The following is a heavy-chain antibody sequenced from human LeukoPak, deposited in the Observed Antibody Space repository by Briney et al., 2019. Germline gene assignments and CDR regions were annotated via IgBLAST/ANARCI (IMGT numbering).Heavy chain of an antibody. J-gene: IGHJ4*02. Sequence: SETLSLTCTVSGGSMSSYYWSWIRQPPGKGLVWMGYIYYSGSTKYNPSLKSRVTISVDTSKNQFSLKLSSVTAADTAVYYCARGARAGYNLEPFDYWGQGTLVTVSS. D-gene: IGHD5-24*01. CDR3: ARGARAGYNLEPFDY. CDR2: IYYSGST. V-gene: IGHV4-59*08. CDR1: GGSMSSYY.